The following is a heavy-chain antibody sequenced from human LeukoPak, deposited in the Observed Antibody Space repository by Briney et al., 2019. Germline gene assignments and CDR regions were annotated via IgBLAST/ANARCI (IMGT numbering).Heavy chain of an antibody. Sequence: GGSLRLSCAASGFTFSSYWMHWVRQAPGKGLVWVSRINSDGSGTSYADSVKGRFTISRDNAKNTLYLQMNSLRAEDTAVYYCARAIYGSELDYWGPGTLVTVSS. CDR2: INSDGSGT. V-gene: IGHV3-74*01. CDR1: GFTFSSYW. D-gene: IGHD3-10*01. J-gene: IGHJ4*02. CDR3: ARAIYGSELDY.